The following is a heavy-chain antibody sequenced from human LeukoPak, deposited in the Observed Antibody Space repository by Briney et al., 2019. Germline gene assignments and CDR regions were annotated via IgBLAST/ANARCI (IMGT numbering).Heavy chain of an antibody. CDR2: IYYSGST. Sequence: SETLSLTCTVSGGSISSSSYYWGWIRQPPGKGLEWIGSIYYSGSTYYNPSLKSRVTISVDTSKNQFSLKLSSVTAADTAVYYCASQITIFGVVSVKFDPRGQGTLVTVSS. CDR1: GGSISSSSYY. V-gene: IGHV4-39*01. D-gene: IGHD3-3*01. CDR3: ASQITIFGVVSVKFDP. J-gene: IGHJ5*02.